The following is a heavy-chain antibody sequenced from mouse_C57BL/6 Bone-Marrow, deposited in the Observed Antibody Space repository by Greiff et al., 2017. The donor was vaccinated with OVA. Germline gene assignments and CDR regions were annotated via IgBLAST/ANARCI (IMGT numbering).Heavy chain of an antibody. J-gene: IGHJ2*01. D-gene: IGHD2-3*01. Sequence: EVQLVESGPGLVKPSQSLSLTCSVTGYSITSGYYWNWIRQFPGNKLEWMGYISYDGSNNYNPSLKNRISITRDTSKNQFFLKLNSVTTEDTATYYCAREPLYDGYYFDYWGQGTTLTVSS. V-gene: IGHV3-6*01. CDR2: ISYDGSN. CDR1: GYSITSGYY. CDR3: AREPLYDGYYFDY.